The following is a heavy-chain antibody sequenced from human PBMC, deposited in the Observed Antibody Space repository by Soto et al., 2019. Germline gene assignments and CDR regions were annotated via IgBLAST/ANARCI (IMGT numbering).Heavy chain of an antibody. CDR3: ARDRMIVVLQAAYYFDY. D-gene: IGHD3-22*01. CDR1: GYTFTSYA. Sequence: ASVKVSCKASGYTFTSYAMHWVRQAPGQRLEWMGWINAGNGNTKYSQKFQGRVTITRDTSASTAYMELSSLRSEDTAVYYCARDRMIVVLQAAYYFDYWGQGTLVTVLL. J-gene: IGHJ4*02. CDR2: INAGNGNT. V-gene: IGHV1-3*01.